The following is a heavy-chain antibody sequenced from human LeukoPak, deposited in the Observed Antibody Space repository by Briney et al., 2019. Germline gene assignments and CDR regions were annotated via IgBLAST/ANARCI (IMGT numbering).Heavy chain of an antibody. Sequence: WETLSLTCAVYGGSFSGYYWSWIRQPPGKGLEWIGEINHSGSTSYNPSLKSRVTISVDTSKNQFSLKLSSVTAADTAVYYCARHLPCGGDCWSPPPPFSAFDIWGQGTMVTVSS. J-gene: IGHJ3*02. CDR3: ARHLPCGGDCWSPPPPFSAFDI. CDR2: INHSGST. D-gene: IGHD2-21*02. V-gene: IGHV4-34*01. CDR1: GGSFSGYY.